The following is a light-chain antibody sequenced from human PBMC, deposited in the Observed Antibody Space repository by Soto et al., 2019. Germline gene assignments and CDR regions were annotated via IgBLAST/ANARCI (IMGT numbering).Light chain of an antibody. CDR3: SSYTSSSTPYVV. J-gene: IGLJ2*01. V-gene: IGLV2-14*01. CDR2: DVS. Sequence: QSVLTQPASVSGSPGQSITISCTGTSSDVGGYNYVSWYQQHPGKAPKLMLYDVSNRPSGVSNRFSGSKSGNTASLTISGLQAEDEADYYCSSYTSSSTPYVVFGGGTKLTV. CDR1: SSDVGGYNY.